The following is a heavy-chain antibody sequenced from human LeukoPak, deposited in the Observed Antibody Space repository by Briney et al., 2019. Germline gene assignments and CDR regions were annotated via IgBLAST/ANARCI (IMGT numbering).Heavy chain of an antibody. J-gene: IGHJ3*02. CDR1: GFNFRNLW. D-gene: IGHD3-10*01. V-gene: IGHV3-7*05. CDR3: ASDRGALDI. CDR2: INQLGSEN. Sequence: GGSLRLSCVASGFNFRNLWMSWVRRAPGKGLEWVANINQLGSENDYVDSVKGRFIIFRDNDQKSLFLQMNSLRAEDTAVYYCASDRGALDIWGQGTMVTVSS.